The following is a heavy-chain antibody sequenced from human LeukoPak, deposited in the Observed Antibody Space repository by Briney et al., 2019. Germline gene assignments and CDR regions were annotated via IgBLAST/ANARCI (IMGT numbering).Heavy chain of an antibody. CDR1: GGSISSSSYY. J-gene: IGHJ1*01. D-gene: IGHD6-13*01. Sequence: SETLSLTYTVSGGSISSSSYYWGWIRQPPGKGLEWIGSIYYSGSTYYNPSLKSRVTISVDTSKNQFSLKLSSVTAADTAVYYCARLYSSSWYLGLYFQHWGQGTLVTVSS. CDR3: ARLYSSSWYLGLYFQH. V-gene: IGHV4-39*01. CDR2: IYYSGST.